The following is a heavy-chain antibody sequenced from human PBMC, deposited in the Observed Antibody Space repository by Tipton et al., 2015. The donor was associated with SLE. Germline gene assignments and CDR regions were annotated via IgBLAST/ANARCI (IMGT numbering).Heavy chain of an antibody. CDR2: IYSSGST. J-gene: IGHJ2*01. V-gene: IGHV4-61*09. CDR3: AREFLNPVTTVHYYFDL. Sequence: TLSLTCTVSGGSLSSGNYYWSWIRQSAGKGLEWIGHIYSSGSTNYNPSLRSRVTMSVDTSKNHFSLKLISVTAADTAVYYCAREFLNPVTTVHYYFDLWGRGTLVTVSS. D-gene: IGHD4-11*01. CDR1: GGSLSSGNYY.